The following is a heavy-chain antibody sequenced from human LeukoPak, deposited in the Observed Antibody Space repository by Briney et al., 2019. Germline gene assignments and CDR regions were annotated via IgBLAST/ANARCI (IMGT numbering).Heavy chain of an antibody. CDR1: GGSISSSGYY. V-gene: IGHV4-39*01. D-gene: IGHD1-26*01. J-gene: IGHJ5*02. Sequence: PSDTLSLTCTVSGGSISSSGYYWGWIRQPPGKGLEWIASIYYSGSTYYNPSLKGRVTISVDTSKNQLSLKLSSLTAADAAVYYCARHEYSGSYYGLSWFDPWGQGTLVTVSS. CDR2: IYYSGST. CDR3: ARHEYSGSYYGLSWFDP.